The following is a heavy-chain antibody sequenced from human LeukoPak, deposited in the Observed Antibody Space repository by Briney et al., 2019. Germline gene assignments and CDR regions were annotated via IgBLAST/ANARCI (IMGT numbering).Heavy chain of an antibody. V-gene: IGHV3-23*01. Sequence: GSLRLSCAASGLAFSTYAMSWVRQAPGKGLEWVSGISGSGGSTYYADSVKGRFTISRDNSKNTLYLQMNSLIAGDTAIYYCAKNRALHEIDYWGQGTLVTVSS. CDR2: ISGSGGST. D-gene: IGHD2-21*01. CDR3: AKNRALHEIDY. CDR1: GLAFSTYA. J-gene: IGHJ4*02.